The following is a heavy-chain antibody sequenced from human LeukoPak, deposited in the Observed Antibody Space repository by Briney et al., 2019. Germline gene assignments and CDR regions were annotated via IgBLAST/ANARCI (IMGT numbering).Heavy chain of an antibody. Sequence: PGGSLRLSCAASGFTVSSNYMSWVRQAPGKGLEWVSVIYSGGSTYYADSVKGRFTISRDNSKNTLYLQMNSLRAGDTAVYYCAGDYGERDYYFDYWGQGTLVTVSS. CDR1: GFTVSSNY. CDR3: AGDYGERDYYFDY. J-gene: IGHJ4*02. CDR2: IYSGGST. D-gene: IGHD4-17*01. V-gene: IGHV3-66*01.